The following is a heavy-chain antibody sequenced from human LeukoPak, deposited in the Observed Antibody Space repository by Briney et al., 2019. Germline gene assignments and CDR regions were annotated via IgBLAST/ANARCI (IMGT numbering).Heavy chain of an antibody. CDR2: ISSSSNYI. CDR3: ARDTLGEGEDANYAVYYFDY. J-gene: IGHJ4*02. V-gene: IGHV3-21*01. Sequence: GGSLRLSCAASGFTFSSYSMNWVRQDPGKGLERVSSISSSSNYIYYADSVKGRFTISRDNAKNSLDLQMNSLRAEDTAVYYCARDTLGEGEDANYAVYYFDYWGQGTPVTVSS. D-gene: IGHD4/OR15-4a*01. CDR1: GFTFSSYS.